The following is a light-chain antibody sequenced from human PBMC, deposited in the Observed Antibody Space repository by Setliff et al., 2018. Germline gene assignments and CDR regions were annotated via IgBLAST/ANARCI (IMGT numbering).Light chain of an antibody. CDR3: LSYTSKTTHAL. CDR1: SSDVGGYNY. V-gene: IGLV2-14*01. Sequence: QSALTQPAAVSGSPGQSITISCTGTSSDVGGYNYVSWYQQYPGKAPKLMIYEVTKRPSGVSDRFSGSKSGNTASLTISGLQAEDEADYYCLSYTSKTTHALFGGGTQLTV. CDR2: EVT. J-gene: IGLJ2*01.